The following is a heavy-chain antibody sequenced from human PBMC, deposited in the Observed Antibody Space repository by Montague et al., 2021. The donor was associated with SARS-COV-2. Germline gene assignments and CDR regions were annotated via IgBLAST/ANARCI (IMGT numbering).Heavy chain of an antibody. V-gene: IGHV4-39*01. J-gene: IGHJ3*02. CDR1: GGSISGSGYY. CDR3: ARLPPYRFNSNGHYYNAVDI. Sequence: SETLSLTCTVSGGSISGSGYYWGWIRQPPGKGLEWIGSIYYSGNTYYSPSLQSRVTISVDTSKNQFSLRLNSMTAADTAVYYCARLPPYRFNSNGHYYNAVDIWGQGTMVTVSS. D-gene: IGHD3-22*01. CDR2: IYYSGNT.